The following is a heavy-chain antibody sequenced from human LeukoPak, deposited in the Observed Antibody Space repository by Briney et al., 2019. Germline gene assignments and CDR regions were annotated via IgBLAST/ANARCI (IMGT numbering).Heavy chain of an antibody. Sequence: GGSLRLSCAASGFTFDDYAMHWVRQAPGKGLEWVSGISWNSGSIGYADSVKGRFTISRDNAKNSLYLQMNSLRAEDTAVYYCAKDWITMEGHYYYYMDVWGKGTTVTISS. CDR3: AKDWITMEGHYYYYMDV. D-gene: IGHD3-10*01. CDR2: ISWNSGSI. V-gene: IGHV3-9*01. CDR1: GFTFDDYA. J-gene: IGHJ6*03.